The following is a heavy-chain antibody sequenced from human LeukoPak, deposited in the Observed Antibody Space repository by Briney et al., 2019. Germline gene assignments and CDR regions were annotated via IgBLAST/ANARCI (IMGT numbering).Heavy chain of an antibody. J-gene: IGHJ4*02. D-gene: IGHD3-16*01. CDR3: ARGGLMITFGGVMGWEFDY. V-gene: IGHV1-2*02. Sequence: EASVKVSCKASGYTFTGYYMRWVRQAPGQGLEWMGWINPNSGGTNYAQKFQGRVTMTRDTSISTAYMELSRLRSDDTAVYYCARGGLMITFGGVMGWEFDYWGQGTLVTVSS. CDR2: INPNSGGT. CDR1: GYTFTGYY.